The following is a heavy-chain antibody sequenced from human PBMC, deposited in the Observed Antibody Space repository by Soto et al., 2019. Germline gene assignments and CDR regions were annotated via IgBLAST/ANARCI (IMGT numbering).Heavy chain of an antibody. Sequence: PSETLSLTCTVSGGSISTSCYYWSWIRHVPGKGPEWMGYIHYSGATHYNPSLKSRLTISLDTSKNQFSLRLSSVTAADTAVYFCARDRGNYVSAISRTYGMDVWGQGPTVTVSS. CDR2: IHYSGAT. J-gene: IGHJ6*02. CDR1: GGSISTSCYY. V-gene: IGHV4-31*03. D-gene: IGHD3-16*02. CDR3: ARDRGNYVSAISRTYGMDV.